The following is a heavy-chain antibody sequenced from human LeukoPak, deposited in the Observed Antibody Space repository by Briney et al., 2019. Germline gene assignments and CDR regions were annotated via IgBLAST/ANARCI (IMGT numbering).Heavy chain of an antibody. CDR2: IIPIFGTA. CDR3: ARHAAVARESVQYYFDY. J-gene: IGHJ4*02. D-gene: IGHD6-19*01. CDR1: GCTFSSYA. V-gene: IGHV1-69*06. Sequence: SVKVSCKASGCTFSSYAISWVRQAPGQGLEWMGRIIPIFGTANYAQKFQGRVTITADKSTSTAYMELSSLRSEDTAVYYCARHAAVARESVQYYFDYWGQGTLVTVSS.